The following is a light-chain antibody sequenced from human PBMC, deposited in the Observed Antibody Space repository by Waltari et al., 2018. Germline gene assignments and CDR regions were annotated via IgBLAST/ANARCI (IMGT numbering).Light chain of an antibody. Sequence: QSVLTQPPSVSGAPGQRVTISCSGSGSNIGAGYVVHWYRQLPGKAPTLLISGVNTRPPGVSDRFSGSQFDTSASLAIAGLQADDEADYYCQSYDTTLSVVFGGGTKLTVL. CDR3: QSYDTTLSVV. CDR2: GVN. CDR1: GSNIGAGYV. J-gene: IGLJ2*01. V-gene: IGLV1-40*01.